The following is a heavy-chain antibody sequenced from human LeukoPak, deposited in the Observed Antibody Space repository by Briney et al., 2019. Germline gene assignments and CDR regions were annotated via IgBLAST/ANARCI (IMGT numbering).Heavy chain of an antibody. J-gene: IGHJ6*03. D-gene: IGHD5-18*01. CDR3: AREGVWDTAMVRPYYYYYMDV. CDR1: GGSISSGSYY. CDR2: IYTSGST. Sequence: SQTLSLTCTVSGGSISSGSYYWSWIRQPAGKGLEWIGRIYTSGSTNYNPSLKSRVTISVDTSKNQFSLKLSSVTAADTAVYYCAREGVWDTAMVRPYYYYYMDVWGKGTMVTVSS. V-gene: IGHV4-61*02.